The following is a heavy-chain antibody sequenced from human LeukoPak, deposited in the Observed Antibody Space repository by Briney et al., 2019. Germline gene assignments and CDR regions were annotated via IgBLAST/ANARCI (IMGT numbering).Heavy chain of an antibody. V-gene: IGHV1-8*01. CDR1: GYTFSDYD. CDR2: INPNRGNA. Sequence: ASVKVSCKASGYTFSDYDINWVRQATGQGLEWMGWINPNRGNAGYAQKFQGRVTMTRNTSISTAYMELSSMRSEDTAVYYCARALAWGGSSYSYYYMDVWDKGTTVTVSS. D-gene: IGHD1-26*01. J-gene: IGHJ6*03. CDR3: ARALAWGGSSYSYYYMDV.